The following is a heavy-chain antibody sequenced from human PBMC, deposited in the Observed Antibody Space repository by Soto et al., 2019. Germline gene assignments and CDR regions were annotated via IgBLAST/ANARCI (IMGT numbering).Heavy chain of an antibody. CDR1: GYTFTSYY. J-gene: IGHJ4*02. CDR3: ARSRCSSTSCYYYFDY. CDR2: INPSGGST. V-gene: IGHV1-46*03. Sequence: ASVKVSCKASGYTFTSYYMHWVRQAPGQGLEWMGIINPSGGSTSYAQKFQGRVTMTRDTSTSSVYMELSSLRSEDTAVYYCARSRCSSTSCYYYFDYWGQGTQVTVSS. D-gene: IGHD2-2*01.